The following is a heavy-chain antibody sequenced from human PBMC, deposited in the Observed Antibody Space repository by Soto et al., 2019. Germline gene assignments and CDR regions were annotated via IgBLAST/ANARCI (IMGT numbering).Heavy chain of an antibody. J-gene: IGHJ6*02. CDR1: GFTFSSYD. Sequence: EVQLVESGGGLVQPGGSLRLSCAASGFTFSSYDMNWVRQAPGKGLEWVSSISNSGSTTSYADSVMGRFTISRDDAKNSLFLPMHSLRAEETAIYFCARALVGSFYSCYHLDGWGQGTTVTVSS. CDR2: ISNSGSTT. V-gene: IGHV3-48*03. D-gene: IGHD2-2*03. CDR3: ARALVGSFYSCYHLDG.